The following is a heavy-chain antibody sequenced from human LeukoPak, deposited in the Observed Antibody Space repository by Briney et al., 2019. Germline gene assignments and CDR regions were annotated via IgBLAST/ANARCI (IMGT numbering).Heavy chain of an antibody. V-gene: IGHV3-30-3*01. CDR1: GFTFSSYA. D-gene: IGHD5-24*01. Sequence: GGSLRLSCAASGFTFSSYAMHWVRQAPGKGLEWVAVISYDGSNKYYADSVKGRFTISRDNSKNTLYLQMNSLRAEDTAVYYCARGGGGYNYEQFDPWGQGTLVTVSS. CDR3: ARGGGGYNYEQFDP. J-gene: IGHJ5*02. CDR2: ISYDGSNK.